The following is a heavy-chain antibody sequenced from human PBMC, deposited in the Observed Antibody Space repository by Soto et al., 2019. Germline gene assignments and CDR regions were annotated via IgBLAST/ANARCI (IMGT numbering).Heavy chain of an antibody. CDR3: AREGGSYKGLVDY. CDR1: GGSFSGYY. V-gene: IGHV4-34*01. CDR2: INHSGST. Sequence: QVQLQQWGAGLLKPSETLSLTCAVYGGSFSGYYWSWIRQPPGKGLEWIGEINHSGSTNYNPSLKSRVTISVDASKNQSSLKLSSVTAADTAVYYCAREGGSYKGLVDYWGQGTLVTVSS. J-gene: IGHJ4*02. D-gene: IGHD1-26*01.